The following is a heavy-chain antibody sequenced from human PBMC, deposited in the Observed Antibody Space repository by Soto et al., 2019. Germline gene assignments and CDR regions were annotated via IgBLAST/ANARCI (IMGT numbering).Heavy chain of an antibody. Sequence: PSETLSLTCAVSCGSISSSNWWSWVRQPPGKGLEWIGEIYHSGSTNYNPSLKSRVTISVDKSKNQFSLKLSSVTAADTAVYYCAREGYDSSGYPFPYWGQGTLVTVSS. D-gene: IGHD3-22*01. J-gene: IGHJ4*02. CDR1: CGSISSSNW. CDR2: IYHSGST. CDR3: AREGYDSSGYPFPY. V-gene: IGHV4-4*02.